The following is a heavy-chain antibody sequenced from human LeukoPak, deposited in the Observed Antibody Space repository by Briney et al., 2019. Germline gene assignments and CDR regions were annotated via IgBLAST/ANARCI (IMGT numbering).Heavy chain of an antibody. CDR2: ISGSGDST. V-gene: IGHV3-23*01. CDR1: GFTFSSYG. CDR3: AKLGYYGSGSYSVGDY. Sequence: GWSLRLSCAASGFTFSSYGMHWVRQAPGKGLEWVSGISGSGDSTYYTDSVKGRFTISRDNSKNTLYLQMNSLRAEDTAVYYCAKLGYYGSGSYSVGDYWGQGTLVTVSS. J-gene: IGHJ4*02. D-gene: IGHD3-10*01.